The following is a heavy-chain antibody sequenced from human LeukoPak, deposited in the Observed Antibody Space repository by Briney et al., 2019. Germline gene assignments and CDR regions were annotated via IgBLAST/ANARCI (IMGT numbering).Heavy chain of an antibody. Sequence: GESLKISCKGSGYSFTNYWIGWERQMPGKGLEWMGIIYPGDSDTRYSPSFQGQVTISVDKSISTAYLQWSSLKASDTAMYYCARRVATRPHWYFDLWGRGTLVTVSS. CDR1: GYSFTNYW. CDR3: ARRVATRPHWYFDL. D-gene: IGHD6-6*01. V-gene: IGHV5-51*01. CDR2: IYPGDSDT. J-gene: IGHJ2*01.